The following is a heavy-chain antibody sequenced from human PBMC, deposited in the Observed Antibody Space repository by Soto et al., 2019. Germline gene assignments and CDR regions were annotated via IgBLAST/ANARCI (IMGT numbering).Heavy chain of an antibody. CDR1: GYTFTSYA. J-gene: IGHJ4*02. V-gene: IGHV1-3*01. D-gene: IGHD5-18*01. CDR3: ASNWEGYSYGYVKYFDY. CDR2: INAGIGDT. Sequence: ASVKVSCKASGYTFTSYAMHWVRQAPGQRLEWMGWINAGIGDTEYSEKFQGRVTITRDTSASTAYMELSSLRSEDTAVYYCASNWEGYSYGYVKYFDYWGQGTLVTVSS.